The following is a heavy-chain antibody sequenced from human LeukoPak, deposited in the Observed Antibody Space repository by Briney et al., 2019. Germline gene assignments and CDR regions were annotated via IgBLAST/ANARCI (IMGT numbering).Heavy chain of an antibody. D-gene: IGHD3-3*01. J-gene: IGHJ6*03. V-gene: IGHV1-8*01. CDR3: ARRPTYDFWSGYYSRANYYYMDV. CDR2: MNPNSGNT. Sequence: ASVKVSCKASGYTFTSYDINWVRQATGQGLEWMGWMNPNSGNTGYAQKFQGRVTMTRNTSISTAYMELSSLRSEDTAVYYCARRPTYDFWSGYYSRANYYYMDVWGQGTMVTVSS. CDR1: GYTFTSYD.